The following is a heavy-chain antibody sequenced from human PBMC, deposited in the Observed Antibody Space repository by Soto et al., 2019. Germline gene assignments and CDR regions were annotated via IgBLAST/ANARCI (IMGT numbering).Heavy chain of an antibody. D-gene: IGHD1-1*01. CDR2: IYYSGST. CDR3: ARRYGGNLDY. J-gene: IGHJ4*02. V-gene: IGHV4-59*08. CDR1: GGSISSYY. Sequence: SETLSLTCTVSGGSISSYYWSWIRQPPGKGLEWIGYIYYSGSTNYNPSLKSRVTISVDTSKNQFSLKLSSATSADTAVYYCARRYGGNLDYWGQGTLVTVSS.